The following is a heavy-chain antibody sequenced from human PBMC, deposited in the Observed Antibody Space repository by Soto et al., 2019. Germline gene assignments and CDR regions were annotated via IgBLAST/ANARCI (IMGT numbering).Heavy chain of an antibody. CDR1: GFTFSSYA. Sequence: GGSLRLSCAASGFTFSSYAMSWVRQAPGKGLEWVSAISGSGGSTYYADSVKGRFTISRDNSKNTLYLQMNSLRAEDTAVYYCATHGGSGSYLYYYYYYYMDVWGKGTTVTVSS. CDR3: ATHGGSGSYLYYYYYYYMDV. D-gene: IGHD3-10*01. CDR2: ISGSGGST. J-gene: IGHJ6*03. V-gene: IGHV3-23*01.